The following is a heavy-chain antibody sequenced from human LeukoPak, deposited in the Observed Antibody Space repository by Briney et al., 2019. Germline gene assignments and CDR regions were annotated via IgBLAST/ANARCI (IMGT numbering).Heavy chain of an antibody. J-gene: IGHJ4*02. Sequence: PGGSLRLSCAASGFTFSSYAMSWVRQAPGKGLEWVSAISGSGGSTYYADSVKGRFTISRDNSKNTLYLQMNSLRAEDTAVYYCATINYGYSSSWQPFDYWGQGTLVTVSS. CDR3: ATINYGYSSSWQPFDY. CDR1: GFTFSSYA. V-gene: IGHV3-23*01. D-gene: IGHD6-13*01. CDR2: ISGSGGST.